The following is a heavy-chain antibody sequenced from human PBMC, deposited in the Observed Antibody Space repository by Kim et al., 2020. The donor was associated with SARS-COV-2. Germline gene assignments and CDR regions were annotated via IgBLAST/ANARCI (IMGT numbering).Heavy chain of an antibody. CDR3: ARSMGLLWFREPTFDY. V-gene: IGHV4-30-2*01. D-gene: IGHD3-10*01. Sequence: SRTSRVTISVARSKNQFSLKLSSVTAADTAVYYCARSMGLLWFREPTFDYWGQGTLVTVSS. J-gene: IGHJ4*02.